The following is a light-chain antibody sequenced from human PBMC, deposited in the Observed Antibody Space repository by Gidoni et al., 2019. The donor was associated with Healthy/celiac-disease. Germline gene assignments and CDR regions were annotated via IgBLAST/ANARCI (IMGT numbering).Light chain of an antibody. CDR2: AAS. CDR1: QSISIY. CDR3: QGRYRTPLT. Sequence: DIPMTQSPSSLSASVGDRVTITCRASQSISIYLNWYPQKPGKDPKLLIDAASSLQIGVPSKFSCSGAGTDFTLSIRSLPPEDIGTYYCQGRYRTPLTFGGGTKVEIK. V-gene: IGKV1-39*01. J-gene: IGKJ4*02.